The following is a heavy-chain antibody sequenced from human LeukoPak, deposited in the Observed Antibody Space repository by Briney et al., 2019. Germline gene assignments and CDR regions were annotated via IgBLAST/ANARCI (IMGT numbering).Heavy chain of an antibody. CDR3: ARDRYGQRIFDY. Sequence: PSETLSLTCTVSGGSISSGDYYWRWIRQPPGKGLEWIGYIYYSGSTYYNPSLKSRVTISVDTSKNQFSLKLSSVTAADTAVYYCARDRYGQRIFDYWGQGTLVTVSS. CDR1: GGSISSGDYY. V-gene: IGHV4-30-4*01. D-gene: IGHD3-16*02. CDR2: IYYSGST. J-gene: IGHJ4*02.